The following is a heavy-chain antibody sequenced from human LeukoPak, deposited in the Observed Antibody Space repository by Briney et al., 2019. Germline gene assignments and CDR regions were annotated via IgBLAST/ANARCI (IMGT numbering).Heavy chain of an antibody. J-gene: IGHJ4*02. V-gene: IGHV1-2*02. CDR1: GFTFTDHY. CDR3: VREGEGPLSKDFDY. CDR2: IGPHSTFT. D-gene: IGHD2/OR15-2a*01. Sequence: ASVKVSCKSSGFTFTDHYIHWVRQGPGQGLEWMGYIGPHSTFTSSPQEFQGRVTVTRDASMSAAYMELTRLTSDDTAVYYCVREGEGPLSKDFDYWGQGTLVTVSS.